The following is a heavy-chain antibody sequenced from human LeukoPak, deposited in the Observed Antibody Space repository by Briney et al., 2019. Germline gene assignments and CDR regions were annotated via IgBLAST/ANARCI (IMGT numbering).Heavy chain of an antibody. CDR2: INWNGGST. V-gene: IGHV3-20*04. J-gene: IGHJ4*02. CDR1: GVIFSNYA. D-gene: IGHD3-22*01. CDR3: ARDLRSSGYYAFDY. Sequence: GGSLRLSCAASGVIFSNYAMNWVRQAPGKGLEWVSGINWNGGSTDYADSVKGRFTISRDSAKNSLYLQMNSLRAEDTAVYYCARDLRSSGYYAFDYWGQGTLVTVSS.